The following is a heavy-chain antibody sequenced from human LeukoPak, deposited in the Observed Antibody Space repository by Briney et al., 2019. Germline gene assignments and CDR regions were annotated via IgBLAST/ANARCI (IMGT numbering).Heavy chain of an antibody. CDR2: IYYSGST. V-gene: IGHV4-39*01. J-gene: IGHJ4*02. CDR3: ARHRNAYFDY. CDR1: GGSISSSSYY. Sequence: SETLSLTCTVSGGSISSSSYYGGWIRQPPGKGLEWIGSIYYSGSTYYNPSLKSRVTISVDTSKNQFSLKLSSATAADTAVYYCARHRNAYFDYWGQGTLVTVSS.